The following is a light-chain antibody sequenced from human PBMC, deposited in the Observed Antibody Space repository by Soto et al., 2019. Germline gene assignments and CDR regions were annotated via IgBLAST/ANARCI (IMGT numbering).Light chain of an antibody. V-gene: IGLV1-40*01. CDR3: QSYDSSLREV. Sequence: VLTQPPSVSGAPGQRVTISCTGSRSNIGAGYDVHWYQQLPGTAPKILIYGNSNRPSGVPDRFSGSKSGTSASLAITGLQAEDEADYYCQSYDSSLREVFGGGTKLTVL. CDR2: GNS. CDR1: RSNIGAGYD. J-gene: IGLJ3*02.